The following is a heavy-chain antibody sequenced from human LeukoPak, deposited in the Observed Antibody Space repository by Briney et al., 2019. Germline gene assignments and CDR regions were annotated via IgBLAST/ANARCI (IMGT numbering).Heavy chain of an antibody. CDR1: GFTFSSYS. D-gene: IGHD5-24*01. J-gene: IGHJ4*02. CDR3: ARWADGDY. Sequence: GGSLRLSCAASGFTFSSYSMNWVRQAPGKGLEWVSYISSSSSTIYYADSVKGRFTISRDNAKNSLYLQMNGLRAEDTAVYYCARWADGDYWGQGTLVTVSS. CDR2: ISSSSSTI. V-gene: IGHV3-48*01.